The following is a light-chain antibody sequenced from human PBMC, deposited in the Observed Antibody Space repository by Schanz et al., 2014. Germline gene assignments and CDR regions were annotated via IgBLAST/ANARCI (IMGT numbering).Light chain of an antibody. CDR1: RSNIGADYD. Sequence: VLTQPPSVSGAPGQRVTISCAGSRSNIGADYDVHWYQQFPGTAPKLLIYSDNQRPSGVPDRFFGSKSGTSASLAISGLQSEDEADYYCSSYATTNTLVFGGGTKLTVL. CDR3: SSYATTNTLV. CDR2: SDN. V-gene: IGLV1-40*01. J-gene: IGLJ2*01.